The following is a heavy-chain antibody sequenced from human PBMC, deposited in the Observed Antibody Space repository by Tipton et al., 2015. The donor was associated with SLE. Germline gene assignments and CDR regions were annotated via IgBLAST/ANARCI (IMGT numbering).Heavy chain of an antibody. CDR2: ISYDGSNK. J-gene: IGHJ3*02. CDR3: AKDQTAASYAFDM. V-gene: IGHV3-30*04. CDR1: GFTFSSYA. D-gene: IGHD6-25*01. Sequence: SLRLSCAASGFTFSSYAMHWVRQAPGKGLEWVAVISYDGSNKYYADSVKGRFTISRDNSKNTLFLQMNSLRPEDTAVYYCAKDQTAASYAFDMWGQGTMVTVSS.